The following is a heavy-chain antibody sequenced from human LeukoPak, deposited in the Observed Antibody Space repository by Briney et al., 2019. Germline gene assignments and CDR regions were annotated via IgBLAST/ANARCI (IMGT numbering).Heavy chain of an antibody. Sequence: TGGSLRLSCAASGFTFSSCAMHWVRQAPGRGLEYVSAIGSNGDTYYGNSVKGRFTVSRDNSKNTLYLHMGSLRAEDMAVYYCARGEGDWKFVDYWGQGTLVTVSS. J-gene: IGHJ4*02. D-gene: IGHD2-21*02. CDR3: ARGEGDWKFVDY. CDR1: GFTFSSCA. CDR2: IGSNGDT. V-gene: IGHV3-64*01.